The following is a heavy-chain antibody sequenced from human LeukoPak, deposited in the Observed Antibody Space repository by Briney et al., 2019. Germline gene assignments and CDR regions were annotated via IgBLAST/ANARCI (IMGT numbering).Heavy chain of an antibody. CDR1: GGTFSDYA. CDR2: IIPKFSTT. J-gene: IGHJ4*02. CDR3: ARERDAIIDF. V-gene: IGHV1-69*13. D-gene: IGHD5-24*01. Sequence: ASVKVSCKASGGTFSDYAFNWVRQAPGQGLEWMGNIIPKFSTTNYAQNFQDKVTITADESTATAYLELNSLRSEDTAIFYCARERDAIIDFWGQGTLITVSS.